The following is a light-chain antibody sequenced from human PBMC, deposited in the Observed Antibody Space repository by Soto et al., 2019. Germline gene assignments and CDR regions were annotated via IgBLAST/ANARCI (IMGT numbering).Light chain of an antibody. CDR1: QSVDSK. V-gene: IGKV3-15*01. CDR3: QHYSTWLWT. CDR2: GAS. Sequence: EIVMTQSPATLSVSPGERATLSCRASQSVDSKLAWYQQKPGQGPRLLIYGASSRATGIPARFSGSGSGTEFTLPISSLQSEDFAVYYCQHYSTWLWTFGQGTKVEIK. J-gene: IGKJ1*01.